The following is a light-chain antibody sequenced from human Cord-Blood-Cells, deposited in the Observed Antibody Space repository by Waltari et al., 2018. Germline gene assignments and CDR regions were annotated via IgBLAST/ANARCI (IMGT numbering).Light chain of an antibody. V-gene: IGKV3-11*01. Sequence: EIVLTQSPATLSLSPGERATLSCRASQSVGSYLAWYQQKPGQAPRLLIYDASNRATGIPARFSGSGSGTDFTLTSSSLEPEDFAVYYCQQRINWPLTFGGGTKVEIK. CDR1: QSVGSY. CDR3: QQRINWPLT. J-gene: IGKJ4*01. CDR2: DAS.